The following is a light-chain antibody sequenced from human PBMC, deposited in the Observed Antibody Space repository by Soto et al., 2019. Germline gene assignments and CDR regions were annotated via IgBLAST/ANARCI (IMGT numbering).Light chain of an antibody. CDR3: QQSYSTLRS. J-gene: IGKJ4*01. CDR1: QSIVTY. Sequence: DIQMTQSPSSLSASVGDRVTITCRASQSIVTYLNWYLQKPGKAPKLLIYAASNLQSGVPSRFSGSGSGTDFTLTISSLQPEDFATYYCQQSYSTLRSFGGGTKVDIK. V-gene: IGKV1-39*01. CDR2: AAS.